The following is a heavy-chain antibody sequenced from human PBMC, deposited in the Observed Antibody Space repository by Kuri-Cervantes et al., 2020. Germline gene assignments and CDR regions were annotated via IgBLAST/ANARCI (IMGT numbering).Heavy chain of an antibody. V-gene: IGHV4-38-2*01. J-gene: IGHJ4*02. CDR3: ARRGESSHTVDY. D-gene: IGHD3-10*01. CDR1: GYSISSGYY. CDR2: IYHSGST. Sequence: SETLSLTCAVSGYSISSGYYWGWIRQPPGKGLEWIGSIYHSGSTYYNPSLKSRVTISVDTSKNQFSLKLSSVTAADTAVYYCARRGESSHTVDYWGQGTLVTVSS.